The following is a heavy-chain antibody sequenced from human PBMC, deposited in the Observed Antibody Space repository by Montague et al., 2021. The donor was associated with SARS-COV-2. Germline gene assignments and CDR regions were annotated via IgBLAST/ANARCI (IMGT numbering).Heavy chain of an antibody. CDR3: ARHGPNDYYHSRYFDL. D-gene: IGHD3-10*01. J-gene: IGHJ2*01. CDR1: GGSSSSRAYY. V-gene: IGHV4-39*01. Sequence: SETLSLTCIVSGGSSSSRAYYWGWIRQPPGKGLEWIGSIFYDGSTYYNPSLKSRVTISVGTSKNQFSLNLSSVTAADTAVYYCARHGPNDYYHSRYFDLWGRGTLVTVSS. CDR2: IFYDGST.